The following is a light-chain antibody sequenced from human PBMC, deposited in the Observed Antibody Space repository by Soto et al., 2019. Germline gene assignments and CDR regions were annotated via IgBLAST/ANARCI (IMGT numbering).Light chain of an antibody. V-gene: IGLV2-8*01. CDR3: SSYEGTKNVI. CDR2: EVT. J-gene: IGLJ2*01. CDR1: SSDVGGYDY. Sequence: QSALTQPPSASGSPGQSVTISCTGTSSDVGGYDYVSWYQQHPGKAPKLLIYEVTKRPSGVPDRFSGSKSGNTASLTVSRLQAEDEGDYYCSSYEGTKNVIFGGGTKLTVL.